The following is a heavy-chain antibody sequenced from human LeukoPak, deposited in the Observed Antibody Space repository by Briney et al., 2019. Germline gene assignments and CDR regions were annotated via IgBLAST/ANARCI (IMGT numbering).Heavy chain of an antibody. Sequence: ASVKVSCKTSGGTFSSYAISWVRQAPGQGLEWMGWISAYNGNTDYAQKLQGRVTMTTDTSTSTAYMELGSLRSDDTAVYYCARVTQTDYDFDYWGQGTLVTVSS. D-gene: IGHD4-17*01. CDR1: GGTFSSYA. V-gene: IGHV1-18*01. CDR3: ARVTQTDYDFDY. J-gene: IGHJ4*02. CDR2: ISAYNGNT.